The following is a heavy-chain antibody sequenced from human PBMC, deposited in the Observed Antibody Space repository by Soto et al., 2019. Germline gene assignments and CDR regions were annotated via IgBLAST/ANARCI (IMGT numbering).Heavy chain of an antibody. D-gene: IGHD5-12*01. V-gene: IGHV1-18*01. CDR2: ISTYNGDT. CDR1: GYTFTRSG. Sequence: ASVKGACKASGYTFTRSGSSLVRQATGQGLEWMGWISTYNGDTNYAQTFQGRVTMTTDTSTSTVHMEVRSLRSDDTAVYYCAREGVAPYYYYGMDVWGQGTPVTVSS. J-gene: IGHJ6*02. CDR3: AREGVAPYYYYGMDV.